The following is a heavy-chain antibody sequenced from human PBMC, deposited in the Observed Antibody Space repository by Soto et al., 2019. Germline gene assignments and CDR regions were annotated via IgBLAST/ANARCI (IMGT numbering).Heavy chain of an antibody. D-gene: IGHD6-13*01. CDR2: IYYSGST. J-gene: IGHJ4*02. Sequence: PSETLSLTCTVSGGSISSGDYYWSWIRQPPGKGLEWIGYIYYSGSTYYNPSLKSRVTISVDTSKNQFSLKLSSVTAADTAVYYCARAGGIAAAGMSYWGQGTLVTVSS. V-gene: IGHV4-30-4*01. CDR3: ARAGGIAAAGMSY. CDR1: GGSISSGDYY.